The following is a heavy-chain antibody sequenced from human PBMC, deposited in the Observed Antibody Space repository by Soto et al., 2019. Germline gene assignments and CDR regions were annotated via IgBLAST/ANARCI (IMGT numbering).Heavy chain of an antibody. Sequence: EAQVVESGGGLVETGGSLRLSCAASGFSFNDAWMSWVRQAPGRGLEWVGRIKAKTDGETTDYAAPVKGRFTISRDDSKNTLYLQMNSLKTEDTAVYYCTTLYQGISNWGQGTLVTVSS. CDR3: TTLYQGISN. CDR2: IKAKTDGETT. V-gene: IGHV3-15*01. CDR1: GFSFNDAW. J-gene: IGHJ4*02. D-gene: IGHD1-20*01.